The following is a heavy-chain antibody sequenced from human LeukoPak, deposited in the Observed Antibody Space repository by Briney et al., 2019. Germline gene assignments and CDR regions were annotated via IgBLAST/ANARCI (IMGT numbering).Heavy chain of an antibody. CDR3: ARGRTGIRRDNFDY. D-gene: IGHD1-1*01. CDR2: ISYDGSHK. CDR1: GFTFSSQG. J-gene: IGHJ4*02. V-gene: IGHV3-30*03. Sequence: GGSLRLSCAAPGFTFSSQGMHWVRQAPDKGLEWVAVISYDGSHKYYADSVKGRFTISRDNSGNTLYLQMNSLRTEDTAVYYCARGRTGIRRDNFDYWGQGTLVTVSS.